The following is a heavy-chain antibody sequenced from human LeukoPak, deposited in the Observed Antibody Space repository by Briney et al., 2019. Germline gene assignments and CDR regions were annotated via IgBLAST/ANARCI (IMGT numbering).Heavy chain of an antibody. V-gene: IGHV4-59*01. CDR1: GGSMSRYH. CDR3: ARSRDYGDYFRAFDI. D-gene: IGHD4-17*01. J-gene: IGHJ3*02. Sequence: RPSETLSLTCTVSGGSMSRYHWSWIRQSPGKGLEWIGYIYYSGSTNYNPSPKSRVTISLDTSKNQFSLNLTSVTAADTAVYYCARSRDYGDYFRAFDIWGQGTLVTVSS. CDR2: IYYSGST.